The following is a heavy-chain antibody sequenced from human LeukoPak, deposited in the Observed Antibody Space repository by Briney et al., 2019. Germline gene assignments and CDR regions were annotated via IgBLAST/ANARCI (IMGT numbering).Heavy chain of an antibody. J-gene: IGHJ3*02. CDR3: AGDYAILHAFDI. D-gene: IGHD2-21*01. V-gene: IGHV3-66*01. CDR2: IYSGGST. Sequence: GGSLRLSCAASGFTVSSNYMSWVRQAPGKGLEWVSVIYSGGSTYYADSVKGRFTVSRDNSKNTLYLQMNSLRAEDTAVYYCAGDYAILHAFDIWGQGTMVTVSS. CDR1: GFTVSSNY.